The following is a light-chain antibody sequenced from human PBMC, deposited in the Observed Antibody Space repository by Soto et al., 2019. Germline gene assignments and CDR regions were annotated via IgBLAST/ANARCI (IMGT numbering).Light chain of an antibody. V-gene: IGLV6-57*03. CDR1: TGNIAANY. J-gene: IGLJ3*02. CDR2: EDN. Sequence: NFMLTQPHSVSESPGKTVSISCTLSTGNIAANYVQWYRHRPGSAPTTVVYEDNQRPSGVPDRFSGSIDSSSNSASLTISGLRPEDEADYYCQSYGISSQAFGGGTKLTVL. CDR3: QSYGISSQA.